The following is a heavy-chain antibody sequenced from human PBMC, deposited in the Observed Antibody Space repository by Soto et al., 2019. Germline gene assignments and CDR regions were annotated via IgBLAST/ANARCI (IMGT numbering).Heavy chain of an antibody. V-gene: IGHV3-30-3*01. CDR1: GFTFSTYA. J-gene: IGHJ4*02. CDR3: AREAFLYIRGAYYDH. CDR2: ISYTGANQ. Sequence: QVRLVESGGGAVQPGDSLRLSCDASGFTFSTYALHWVRQAPGKGLEWVAFISYTGANQYYADSVKGRFTVSRDNSKNIASLQMTSLKPEDSAVYYCAREAFLYIRGAYYDHWCKGTLVTVSS. D-gene: IGHD3-10*01.